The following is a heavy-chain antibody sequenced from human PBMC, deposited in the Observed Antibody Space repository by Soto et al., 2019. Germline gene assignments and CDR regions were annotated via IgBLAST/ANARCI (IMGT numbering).Heavy chain of an antibody. J-gene: IGHJ5*02. CDR1: GFTFSSYW. V-gene: IGHV3-7*01. Sequence: EVQLVESGGGLVQPGGSLRLSCAASGFTFSSYWMSWVRQAPGKGLEWVANIKQDGSEKYYVDSVKGRFTISRDNAKNSLYLQMNSLRAEDTAVYYCASWVVPAASRFNWFDPWGQGTLVTVSS. CDR3: ASWVVPAASRFNWFDP. CDR2: IKQDGSEK. D-gene: IGHD2-2*01.